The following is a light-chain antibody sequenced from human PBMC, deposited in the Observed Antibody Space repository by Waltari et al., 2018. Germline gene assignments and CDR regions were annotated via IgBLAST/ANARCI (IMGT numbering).Light chain of an antibody. Sequence: QSALTQPASVSGSPGQSITISCTGSSSDIGGYHFVSWYQQHPGKAPKVMIYDVSNRPSGISFRFAGSRSGNAASLTISGLQAEDEADYYCCSYTSSRTVVFGGGTKLTVL. CDR3: CSYTSSRTVV. J-gene: IGLJ3*02. CDR1: SSDIGGYHF. CDR2: DVS. V-gene: IGLV2-14*03.